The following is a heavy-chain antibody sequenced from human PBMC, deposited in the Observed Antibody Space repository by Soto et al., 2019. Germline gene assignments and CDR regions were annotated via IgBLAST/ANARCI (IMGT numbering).Heavy chain of an antibody. Sequence: QLQLQESGPGLVKPSETLSLTCTVSGGSISSSSYYWGWIRQPPGKGLEWIGSIYYSGSTYYNPSLKSRVTISVDTSKYQFSLKLSSVTAADTAVYYCASGGCSSTSCYARWDYYYGMDVWGQGTTVTVSS. V-gene: IGHV4-39*01. CDR3: ASGGCSSTSCYARWDYYYGMDV. J-gene: IGHJ6*02. CDR1: GGSISSSSYY. CDR2: IYYSGST. D-gene: IGHD2-2*01.